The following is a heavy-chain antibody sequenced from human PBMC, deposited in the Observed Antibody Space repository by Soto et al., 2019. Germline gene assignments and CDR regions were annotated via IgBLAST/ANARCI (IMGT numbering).Heavy chain of an antibody. CDR2: IHPSGST. V-gene: IGHV4-34*01. Sequence: QVQLHQWGAGLLKPSETLSLTCAVFDVSLSDYYYTWTRQPPGKGLEWIGEIHPSGSTHYNPSLTTRVTLSQDTSKKQFSLTLLSVTAADTAVYYCSRGIDAYKGGRTWGQGTLVTVSS. CDR1: DVSLSDYY. D-gene: IGHD1-1*01. J-gene: IGHJ5*02. CDR3: SRGIDAYKGGRT.